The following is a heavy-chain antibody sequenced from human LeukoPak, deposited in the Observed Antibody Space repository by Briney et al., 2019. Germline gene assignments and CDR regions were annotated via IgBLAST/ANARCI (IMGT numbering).Heavy chain of an antibody. D-gene: IGHD3-22*01. V-gene: IGHV3-66*01. Sequence: GGSLRLSCAASGFTVSSNYMSWVRQAPGKGLEWVSVIYSGGSTYYADSVKGRFTISRDNSKNTLYLQMNSLRAEDTAVYYCAREGYYYDSSGYYYFDYWGQGTLVTVSP. CDR2: IYSGGST. CDR3: AREGYYYDSSGYYYFDY. CDR1: GFTVSSNY. J-gene: IGHJ4*02.